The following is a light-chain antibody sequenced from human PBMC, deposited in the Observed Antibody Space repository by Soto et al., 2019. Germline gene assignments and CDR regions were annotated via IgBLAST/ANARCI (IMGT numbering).Light chain of an antibody. CDR2: AAS. V-gene: IGKV1-9*01. CDR1: QGISCY. Sequence: DIQLTQSPSFLSASVGDRVTITCRASQGISCYLAWYQQKPGKAPKLLIYAASTLQSGVPSRFSGSGSGTEFTLTISSLQPEDFATYYCQQLNSYPPQLTFGGGTKVEIK. CDR3: QQLNSYPPQLT. J-gene: IGKJ4*01.